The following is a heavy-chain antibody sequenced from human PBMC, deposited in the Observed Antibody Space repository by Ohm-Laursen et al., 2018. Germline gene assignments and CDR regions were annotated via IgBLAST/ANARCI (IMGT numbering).Heavy chain of an antibody. J-gene: IGHJ4*02. CDR2: ISTSGGTT. D-gene: IGHD6-19*01. CDR3: ARVSSGWPDY. V-gene: IGHV3-23*01. CDR1: GFTFSSYA. Sequence: SLRLSCAASGFTFSSYAMSWVRQAPGKGLEWVSAISTSGGTTYYADSVKGRFTISRDNSKNTLYLQMNSLRAEDTAVYYCARVSSGWPDYWGQGTLVTVSS.